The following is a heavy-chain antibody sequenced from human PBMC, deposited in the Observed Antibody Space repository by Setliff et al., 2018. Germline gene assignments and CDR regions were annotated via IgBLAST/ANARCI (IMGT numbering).Heavy chain of an antibody. Sequence: SETLSLTCTVSGGSISSGSYYWSWIRQPAGKGLEXIGXXXXXXXXXXXPSLXXXVTISVDTSKNQFSLRLSSVTAADTAVYYCASMGATRDYWGQGTLVTVSS. CDR2: XXXXXXX. J-gene: IGHJ4*02. CDR1: GGSISSGSYY. D-gene: IGHD1-26*01. CDR3: ASMGATRDY. V-gene: IGHV4-61*02.